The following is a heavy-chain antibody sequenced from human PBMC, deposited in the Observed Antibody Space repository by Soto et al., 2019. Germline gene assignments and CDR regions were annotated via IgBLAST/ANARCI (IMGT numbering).Heavy chain of an antibody. CDR3: VARIPSWVFDY. J-gene: IGHJ4*01. CDR2: MYAGGDT. CDR1: GLSVSDNY. Sequence: GGSLRLSCVASGLSVSDNYMGWVCQAPGRGLEWVSVMYAGGDTHYADSVKGRFTISRDKSENTLYLQINSPRDEDTGVYFCVARIPSWVFDYWGLGTLVTVSS. D-gene: IGHD2-21*01. V-gene: IGHV3-53*01.